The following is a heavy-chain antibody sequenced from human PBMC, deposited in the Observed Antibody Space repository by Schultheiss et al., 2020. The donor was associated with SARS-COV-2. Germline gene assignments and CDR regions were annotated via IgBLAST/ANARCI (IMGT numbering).Heavy chain of an antibody. J-gene: IGHJ1*01. CDR2: IYTSGST. Sequence: SETLSLTCTVSGGSISSGGYYWSWIRQPPGKGLEWIGRIYTSGSTNYNPSLKSRLTISVDTSKNQFSLKLRSVTAADTAVYYCARQSSSGWYPQYFQHWGQGTLVTVSS. CDR1: GGSISSGGYY. CDR3: ARQSSSGWYPQYFQH. D-gene: IGHD6-19*01. V-gene: IGHV4-39*01.